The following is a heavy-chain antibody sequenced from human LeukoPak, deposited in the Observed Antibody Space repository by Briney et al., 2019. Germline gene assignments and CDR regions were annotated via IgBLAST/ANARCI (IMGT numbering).Heavy chain of an antibody. V-gene: IGHV5-51*01. CDR2: IYPGDSDT. Sequence: GGSLKISCKGSGYSFTSYWIGWVRQMPGKGLEWMGIIYPGDSDTRYSPSFQGQVTISADKSISTAYLQWSSLKASDTAMYYCAREVARYYYDSSGYFDYWGQGTLVTVSS. J-gene: IGHJ4*02. CDR3: AREVARYYYDSSGYFDY. CDR1: GYSFTSYW. D-gene: IGHD3-22*01.